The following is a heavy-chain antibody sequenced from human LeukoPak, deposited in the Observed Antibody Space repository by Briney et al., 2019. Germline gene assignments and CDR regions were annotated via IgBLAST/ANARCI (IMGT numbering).Heavy chain of an antibody. D-gene: IGHD6-19*01. V-gene: IGHV4-31*03. CDR3: ARVVAVAGVDY. CDR1: GASISSGDYY. CDR2: IHYSGST. J-gene: IGHJ4*02. Sequence: SETLSLTCSVSGASISSGDYYWSWIRQHPGKGLEWIGYIHYSGSTYYNPSLRSRIIISVDTSKNQFSLQLSSVTAADTAVYYCARVVAVAGVDYWGQGTLVTVSS.